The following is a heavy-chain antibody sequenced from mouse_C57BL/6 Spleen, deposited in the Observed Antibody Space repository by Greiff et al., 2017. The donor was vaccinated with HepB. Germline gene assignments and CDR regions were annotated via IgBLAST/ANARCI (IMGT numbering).Heavy chain of an antibody. V-gene: IGHV1-52*01. Sequence: VQLQQSGAELVRPGSSVKLSCKASGYTFTSYWMHWVKQRPIQGLEWIGNIDPSDSETHYNQKFKDKATLTVDKSSSTAYMQLSSLTSEDSAVYYCARESGYYAMDYWGQGTSVTVSS. J-gene: IGHJ4*01. CDR2: IDPSDSET. D-gene: IGHD1-3*01. CDR1: GYTFTSYW. CDR3: ARESGYYAMDY.